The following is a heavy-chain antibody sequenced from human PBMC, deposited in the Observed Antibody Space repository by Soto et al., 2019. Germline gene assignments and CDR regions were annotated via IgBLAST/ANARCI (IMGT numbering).Heavy chain of an antibody. D-gene: IGHD6-19*01. J-gene: IGHJ4*02. CDR1: GGSIISGGCH. Sequence: SETLSLTCTVSGGSIISGGCHWIWIRQHPGKGLEWIGYIYYSGSTYYNPSLKSRVTISVDTSKNQFSLKLSSVTAADTAVYYCARVQWLVDFPHYYFDYWGQGTLVTSPQ. V-gene: IGHV4-31*03. CDR3: ARVQWLVDFPHYYFDY. CDR2: IYYSGST.